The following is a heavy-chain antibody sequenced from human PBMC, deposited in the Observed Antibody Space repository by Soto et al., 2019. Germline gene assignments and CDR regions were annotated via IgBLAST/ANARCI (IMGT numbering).Heavy chain of an antibody. CDR2: ISGSGGTT. D-gene: IGHD2-2*01. Sequence: EVQLLESGGGLVQPGGSLRLSCAASGFTFTFSSYVMIGVRQAPGKGLEWVSIISGSGGTTYYADSVKGRFTISRDNSKNTLYLQMNRLRDEDTALYYCARSRGNKTSSSDYWGQGTLVTVSS. CDR1: GFTFTFSSYV. J-gene: IGHJ4*02. V-gene: IGHV3-23*01. CDR3: ARSRGNKTSSSDY.